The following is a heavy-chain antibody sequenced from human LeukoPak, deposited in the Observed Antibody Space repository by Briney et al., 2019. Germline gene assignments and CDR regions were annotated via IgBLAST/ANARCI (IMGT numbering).Heavy chain of an antibody. CDR1: GGTFSSYS. CDR2: IIPAFGTA. J-gene: IGHJ6*03. V-gene: IGHV1-69*05. D-gene: IGHD3-22*01. Sequence: ASVKVSCKGSGGTFSSYSISWVRQAPGQGLEWMGGIIPAFGTAHYAQKFQGRVTFTTDESTTTAYMELRSLRSEDTAVYYCASEGNYDTCGYSRYNYYYMDVWGKGTAVTVSS. CDR3: ASEGNYDTCGYSRYNYYYMDV.